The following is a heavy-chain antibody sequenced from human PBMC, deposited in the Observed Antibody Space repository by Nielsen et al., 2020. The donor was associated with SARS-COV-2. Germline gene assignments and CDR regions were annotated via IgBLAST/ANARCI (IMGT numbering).Heavy chain of an antibody. V-gene: IGHV4-59*08. CDR2: IYYSGST. CDR3: ARAKTTRVTIFGVVTPGAFDI. D-gene: IGHD3-3*01. J-gene: IGHJ3*02. CDR1: GGSISSYY. Sequence: SETLSLTCTVSGGSISSYYWSWIRQPPGKGLEWIGYIYYSGSTYYNPSLKSRVTISVDTSKNQFSLKLSSVTAADTAVYYCARAKTTRVTIFGVVTPGAFDIWGQGTMVTVSS.